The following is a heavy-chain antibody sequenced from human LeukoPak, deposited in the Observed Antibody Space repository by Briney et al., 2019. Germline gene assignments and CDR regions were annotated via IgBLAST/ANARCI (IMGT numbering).Heavy chain of an antibody. CDR2: MNPNSGNT. J-gene: IGHJ4*02. D-gene: IGHD1-26*01. Sequence: ASVKVSCKASGYTFTSYDINWVRQATGQGLEWMGWMNPNSGNTGYAQKFQGRVTMTRDTSISTAYMELSRLRSDDTAVYCCARDQGELPDFDYWGQGTLVTVSS. V-gene: IGHV1-8*02. CDR3: ARDQGELPDFDY. CDR1: GYTFTSYD.